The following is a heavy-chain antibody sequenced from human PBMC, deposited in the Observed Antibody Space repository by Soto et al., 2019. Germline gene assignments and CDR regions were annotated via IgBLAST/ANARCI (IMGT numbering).Heavy chain of an antibody. Sequence: SSYTMNWVRQAPGKGLEWVSSISSSSSYIYYADSVKGRFTISRDNSKNTLYLQMNSLRAEDTAVYYCAKAGYYYDSSGSHPYYFDYWGQGTLVTVSS. V-gene: IGHV3-21*01. J-gene: IGHJ4*02. D-gene: IGHD3-22*01. CDR3: AKAGYYYDSSGSHPYYFDY. CDR2: ISSSSSYI. CDR1: SSYT.